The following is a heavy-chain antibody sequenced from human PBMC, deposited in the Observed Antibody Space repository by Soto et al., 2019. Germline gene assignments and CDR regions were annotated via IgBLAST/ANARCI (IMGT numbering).Heavy chain of an antibody. Sequence: QVQLQESGPGLVKPSQTLSLTCTVSGGSISSGDYYWTWIRQPPGKGLEWIGYIYYSGSTYYNPSLMTRVTLSVDTSRTQFSLELRAGTAADTAVYYCAPFSNLRRGFDLWGRGTLLTVSS. D-gene: IGHD4-4*01. V-gene: IGHV4-30-4*01. J-gene: IGHJ2*01. CDR1: GGSISSGDYY. CDR3: APFSNLRRGFDL. CDR2: IYYSGST.